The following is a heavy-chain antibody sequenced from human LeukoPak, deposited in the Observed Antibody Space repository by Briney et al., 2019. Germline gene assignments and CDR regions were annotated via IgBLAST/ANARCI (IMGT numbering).Heavy chain of an antibody. CDR2: VYFSGST. CDR1: GGSISNTNYY. V-gene: IGHV4-39*07. D-gene: IGHD6-13*01. Sequence: SETLSLTCTVSGGSISNTNYYWVWIRQPPGKGLEWVGNVYFSGSTYYNPSLKSRVTISVDTSKTQFSLKLSSVTAADTAVYYCARRTAAAGYYFDDWGQGTLVTVSS. CDR3: ARRTAAAGYYFDD. J-gene: IGHJ4*02.